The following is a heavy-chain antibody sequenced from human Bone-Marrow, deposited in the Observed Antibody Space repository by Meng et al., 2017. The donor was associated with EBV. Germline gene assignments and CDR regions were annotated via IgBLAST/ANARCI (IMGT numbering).Heavy chain of an antibody. V-gene: IGHV2-5*02. CDR2: IYWDDDK. CDR1: GFSLSTSGVG. Sequence: QITLKESGPPLAKPTQTLTLTCTFSGFSLSTSGVGVGWIRQPPGKALEWLALIYWDDDKRYSPSLKSRLTITKDTSKNQVVLTMTNMDPVDTATYYCAHRRDDYTNYWYFDLWGRGTLVTVSS. J-gene: IGHJ2*01. D-gene: IGHD4-11*01. CDR3: AHRRDDYTNYWYFDL.